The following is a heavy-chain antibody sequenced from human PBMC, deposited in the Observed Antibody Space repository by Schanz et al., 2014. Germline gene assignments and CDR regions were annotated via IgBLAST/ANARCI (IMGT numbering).Heavy chain of an antibody. J-gene: IGHJ6*02. D-gene: IGHD3-3*02. Sequence: EVQLVESGGNLVQPGGSLSLSCAASGFKFENYVMNWVRQAPGKGLEWVSSLDRSGGKTYNVDSVTGRFTISRDNSKKTLYLQMSSLTAEDTAVYYCARDKDVISTHFYSPFYFYVMDVWGQGTTVTVSS. CDR1: GFKFENYV. CDR2: LDRSGGKT. CDR3: ARDKDVISTHFYSPFYFYVMDV. V-gene: IGHV3-23*04.